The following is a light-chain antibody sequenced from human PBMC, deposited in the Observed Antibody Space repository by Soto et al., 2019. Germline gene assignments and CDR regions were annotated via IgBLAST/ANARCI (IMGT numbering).Light chain of an antibody. Sequence: EIVLKQSPGTLSLSPGERATLSCRASQSINSSYLAWYQQKPGQAPRLLIYGASSRATGIPDRFSGSGSGTDFTLTISRLEPEDFAVYYCQQYGSSPLYTFGQGTKREIK. J-gene: IGKJ2*01. CDR1: QSINSSY. CDR3: QQYGSSPLYT. V-gene: IGKV3-20*01. CDR2: GAS.